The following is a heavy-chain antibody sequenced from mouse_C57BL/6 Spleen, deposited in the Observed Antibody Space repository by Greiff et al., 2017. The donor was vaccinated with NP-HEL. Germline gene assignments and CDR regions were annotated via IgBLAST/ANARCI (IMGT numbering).Heavy chain of an antibody. V-gene: IGHV5-17*01. J-gene: IGHJ4*01. Sequence: EVKLVESGGGLVKPGGSLKLSCAASGFTFSDYGMHWVRQAPEKGLEWVAYISSGSSTIYYADTVKGRFTISRDNAKNTLFLQMTSLRSEDTAMYYCASTVVAKWAMDYWGQGTSVTVSS. CDR2: ISSGSSTI. CDR3: ASTVVAKWAMDY. CDR1: GFTFSDYG. D-gene: IGHD1-1*01.